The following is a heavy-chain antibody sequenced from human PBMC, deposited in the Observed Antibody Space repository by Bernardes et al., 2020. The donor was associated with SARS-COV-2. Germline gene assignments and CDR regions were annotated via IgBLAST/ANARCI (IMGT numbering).Heavy chain of an antibody. CDR3: VRPYYDSSGYYINS. J-gene: IGHJ4*02. D-gene: IGHD3-22*01. Sequence: GGSLRLSCSASGFIFTTSAMNWVRQAPGKGLEWVSSISTSGSYKYYADSVKGRFSISRDNTKKSLYLQMSSLRAEDTAVYYCVRPYYDSSGYYINSWGQGTLVTVSS. CDR1: GFIFTTSA. V-gene: IGHV3-21*01. CDR2: ISTSGSYK.